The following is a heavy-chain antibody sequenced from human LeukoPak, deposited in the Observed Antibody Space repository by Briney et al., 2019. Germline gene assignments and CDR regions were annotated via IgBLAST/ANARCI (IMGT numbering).Heavy chain of an antibody. D-gene: IGHD2/OR15-2a*01. CDR1: DVTLGSHT. J-gene: IGHJ4*02. V-gene: IGHV3-21*01. Sequence: GGSLRLSCEVSDVTLGSHTFSWVRQVPGKGLEWVSSISSSTIDIFYSDSVKGRFTVSRDNAKNSLYLHMNSLSPEDSAVYFCARSYERGNIIVPPTKPIYYWGQGTLVTVSS. CDR3: ARSYERGNIIVPPTKPIYY. CDR2: ISSSTIDI.